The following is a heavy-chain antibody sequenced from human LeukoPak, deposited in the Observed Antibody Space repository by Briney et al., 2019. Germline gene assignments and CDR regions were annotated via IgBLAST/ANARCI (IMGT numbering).Heavy chain of an antibody. CDR2: ISAYNGNT. CDR3: AREISGYDDYYFDY. V-gene: IGHV1-18*04. D-gene: IGHD5-12*01. CDR1: GYTFTGYY. J-gene: IGHJ4*02. Sequence: ASVKVSCKASGYTFTGYYMHWVRQAPGQGLEWMGWISAYNGNTNYAQKLQGRVTMTTDTSTSTAYMELRSLRSDDTAVYYCAREISGYDDYYFDYWGQGTLVTVSS.